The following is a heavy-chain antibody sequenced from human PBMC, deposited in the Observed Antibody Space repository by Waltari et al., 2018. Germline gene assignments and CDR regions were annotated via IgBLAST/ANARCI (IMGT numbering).Heavy chain of an antibody. CDR1: GYTFTSYD. CDR2: MNPNSGNT. J-gene: IGHJ6*02. Sequence: QVQLVQSGAEVKKPGASVKVSCKASGYTFTSYDINWVRQATGHGLEWMGWMNPNSGNTGYAQKFQGRVTMTRNTSISTAYMELSSLRSEDTAVYYCARHANYDFWSGYYYYYGMDVWGQGTTVTVSS. V-gene: IGHV1-8*01. D-gene: IGHD3-3*01. CDR3: ARHANYDFWSGYYYYYGMDV.